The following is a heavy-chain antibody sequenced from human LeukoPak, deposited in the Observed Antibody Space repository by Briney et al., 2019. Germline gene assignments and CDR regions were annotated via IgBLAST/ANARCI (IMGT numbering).Heavy chain of an antibody. CDR1: GLTFSSYT. CDR3: ATWDEYGDCVAFQN. V-gene: IGHV3-21*01. D-gene: IGHD4-17*01. CDR2: ISSSGKYL. Sequence: GGSLRPSCVGSGLTFSSYTMNWVRQAPGKGLGWVSSISSSGKYLYYADSVRGRFSISRDDAKNSLFLHMDSLRGEDTVLYYCATWDEYGDCVAFQNWGGGTLVAVSS. J-gene: IGHJ4*02.